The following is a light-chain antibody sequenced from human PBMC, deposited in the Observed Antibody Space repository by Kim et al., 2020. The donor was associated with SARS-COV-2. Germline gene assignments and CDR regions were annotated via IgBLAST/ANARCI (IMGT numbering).Light chain of an antibody. Sequence: ASVGDRVTILCRASQSIGTSLNWYQQRPGKAPKLLIYDASSFQDGVPSRFSGSGSGTEFTLTITSLQGEDFATYYCQQSYSSPPTFGQGTKVDIK. CDR1: QSIGTS. V-gene: IGKV1-39*01. J-gene: IGKJ1*01. CDR2: DAS. CDR3: QQSYSSPPT.